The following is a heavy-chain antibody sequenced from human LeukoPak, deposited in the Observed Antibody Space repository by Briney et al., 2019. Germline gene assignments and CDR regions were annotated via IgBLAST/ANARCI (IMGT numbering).Heavy chain of an antibody. CDR3: ARQMTPHGNFDY. D-gene: IGHD1-26*01. CDR1: GFTFSAHA. CDR2: IGTGGDT. J-gene: IGHJ4*02. V-gene: IGHV3-13*01. Sequence: PGGSLRLSCAASGFTFSAHAMHWVRQPTGKGLEWVSAIGTGGDTFYPGSVKGRFTISRENVKSSLHLQMNSLRAEDTAVYYCARQMTPHGNFDYWGQGTLVTVSS.